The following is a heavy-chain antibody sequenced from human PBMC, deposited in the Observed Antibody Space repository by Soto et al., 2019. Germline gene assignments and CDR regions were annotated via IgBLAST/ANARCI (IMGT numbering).Heavy chain of an antibody. V-gene: IGHV3-23*01. CDR2: IRGSGGPT. CDR1: GFIFSNYA. Sequence: DVQLLESGGDLVQPGGSLRLSCAASGFIFSNYAMSWVRQAPGKGLEWVALIRGSGGPTNYADSVKGRFTVSRANSKNFLLLQMNSLRAEETAVYYCVKDFRVGYDWTHDWGQGTLVTVSS. J-gene: IGHJ4*02. D-gene: IGHD5-12*01. CDR3: VKDFRVGYDWTHD.